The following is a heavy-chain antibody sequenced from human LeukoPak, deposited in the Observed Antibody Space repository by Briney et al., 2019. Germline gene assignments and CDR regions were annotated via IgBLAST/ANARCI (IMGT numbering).Heavy chain of an antibody. D-gene: IGHD3-9*01. CDR2: INPSGGST. J-gene: IGHJ4*02. CDR1: GYTFTSYY. V-gene: IGHV1-46*03. CDR3: ARGESNYDILTGYLDY. Sequence: ASVKVSCKASGYTFTSYYMHWVRQAPGQGLEWMGIINPSGGSTSYAQKFQGRVTMTRDTSTGTVCMELSSLRSEDTAVYYCARGESNYDILTGYLDYWGQGTLVTVSS.